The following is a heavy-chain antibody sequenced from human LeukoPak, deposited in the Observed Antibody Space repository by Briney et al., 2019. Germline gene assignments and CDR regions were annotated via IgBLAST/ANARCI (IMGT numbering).Heavy chain of an antibody. CDR2: INHSGST. D-gene: IGHD3-22*01. V-gene: IGHV4-4*02. CDR1: GGSISSSNW. Sequence: SGTLSLTCAVSGGSISSSNWWSWVRQPPGKGLEWIGEINHSGSTNYNPSLKSRVTISVDTSKKQFSLKLSSVTAADTAVYYCVTYYFDSSGPKKNYWGQGTLATVSS. CDR3: VTYYFDSSGPKKNY. J-gene: IGHJ4*02.